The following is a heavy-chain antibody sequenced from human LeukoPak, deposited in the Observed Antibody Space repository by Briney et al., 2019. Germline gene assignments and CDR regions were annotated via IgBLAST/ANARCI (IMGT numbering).Heavy chain of an antibody. CDR1: GFTFSSYA. CDR2: ISYDGSNK. Sequence: PGGSLRLSCAASGFTFSSYAMHWVRQAPGKGLEWVAVISYDGSNKYYADSVKGRFTISRDNSKNTLYLQMNSLRAEDTAVYYCARDIRTHYYDSSGIDYWGQGTLVTVSS. D-gene: IGHD3-22*01. J-gene: IGHJ4*02. CDR3: ARDIRTHYYDSSGIDY. V-gene: IGHV3-30*04.